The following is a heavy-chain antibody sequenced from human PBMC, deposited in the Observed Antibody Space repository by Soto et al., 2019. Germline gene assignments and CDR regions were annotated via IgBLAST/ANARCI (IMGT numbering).Heavy chain of an antibody. V-gene: IGHV1-18*01. CDR2: ISAYNGNT. Sequence: QVQLVQSGAEVKKPGASVKVSCKASGYTFTSYGISWVRQAPGQGLEWMGRISAYNGNTNYAQKLQGRVTMTTDTSTSTAYMELRSLRSDGTAVYYCAREGYCISTSCRHYDYYGMDVWGQGTTVTVSS. D-gene: IGHD2-2*01. CDR3: AREGYCISTSCRHYDYYGMDV. J-gene: IGHJ6*02. CDR1: GYTFTSYG.